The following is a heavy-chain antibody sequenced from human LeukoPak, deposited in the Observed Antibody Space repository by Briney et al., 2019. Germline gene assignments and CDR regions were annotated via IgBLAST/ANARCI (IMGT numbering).Heavy chain of an antibody. D-gene: IGHD6-6*01. CDR1: GGSFSGYY. J-gene: IGHJ4*02. Sequence: KSSETLSLTCAVYGGSFSGYYWSWIRQPPGKGLEWIGEINHSGSTNYNPPLKSRVTISVDTSKNQFSLKLSSVTAADTAVYYCARVGYSSSSYIDYWGQGTLVTVSS. V-gene: IGHV4-34*01. CDR2: INHSGST. CDR3: ARVGYSSSSYIDY.